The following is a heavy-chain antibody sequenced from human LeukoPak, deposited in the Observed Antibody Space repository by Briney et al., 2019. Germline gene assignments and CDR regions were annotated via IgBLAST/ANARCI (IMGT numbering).Heavy chain of an antibody. CDR1: GYSISSGYY. V-gene: IGHV4-38-2*01. CDR3: ARTVYMGGRGGFYFDH. Sequence: SETLSLTCAVSGYSISSGYYWGWIRQPPGKGLEWIGSIHHSGNTYYSASLKSRVTISVDTSKNQLSLKLSSVTAADTAVYYCARTVYMGGRGGFYFDHWGQGTLVTVSS. CDR2: IHHSGNT. J-gene: IGHJ4*02. D-gene: IGHD3-16*01.